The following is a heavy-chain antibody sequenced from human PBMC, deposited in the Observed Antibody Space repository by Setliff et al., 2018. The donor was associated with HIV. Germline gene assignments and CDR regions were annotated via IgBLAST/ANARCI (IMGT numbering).Heavy chain of an antibody. D-gene: IGHD2-15*01. J-gene: IGHJ5*02. CDR1: GYTFTSKH. CDR3: ALPYCGGGNCWSSASLPPAGWFDP. Sequence: ASVKVSCKASGYTFTSKHINWVRQATGQGLEWLGWMDPSSAATGYAQKFQGGVTLTRDTSINTAYMELSSLTSDDTAVYYCALPYCGGGNCWSSASLPPAGWFDPWGQGTLVTVSS. V-gene: IGHV1-8*01. CDR2: MDPSSAAT.